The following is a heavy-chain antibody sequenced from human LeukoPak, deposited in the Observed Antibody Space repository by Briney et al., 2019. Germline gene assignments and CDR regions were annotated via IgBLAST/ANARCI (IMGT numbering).Heavy chain of an antibody. Sequence: PSEPLSLTCTVSGGSISSFYWSWIRQPPGKGLEYIGDIYYTGSTNYNPSLNSRVTMSVDTSKNQFSLKLTSVTAADTALYYCVRSPGYSSGWFDYWGHGTLVTVSS. D-gene: IGHD6-19*01. V-gene: IGHV4-59*08. CDR2: IYYTGST. J-gene: IGHJ5*01. CDR3: VRSPGYSSGWFDY. CDR1: GGSISSFY.